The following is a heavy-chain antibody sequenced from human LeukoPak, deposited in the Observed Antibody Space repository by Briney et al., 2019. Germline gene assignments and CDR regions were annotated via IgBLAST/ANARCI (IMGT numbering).Heavy chain of an antibody. CDR3: ARAYYYGSGSYGLDY. D-gene: IGHD3-10*01. V-gene: IGHV4-59*01. CDR1: GGSISSYY. J-gene: IGHJ4*02. CDR2: IYHSGST. Sequence: ASETLSLTCTVSGGSISSYYWSWIRQPPGKGLEWIGEIYHSGSTNYNPSLKSRVTISVDKSKNQFSLKLSSVTAADTAVYYCARAYYYGSGSYGLDYWGQGTLVTVSS.